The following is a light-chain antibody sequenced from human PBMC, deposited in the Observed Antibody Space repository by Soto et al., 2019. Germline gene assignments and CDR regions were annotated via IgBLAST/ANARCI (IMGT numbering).Light chain of an antibody. CDR2: DAF. Sequence: EVVLTQSPATLSLTPGERAILSCRASQSVSSKLVWYQQKPGQAPRLLIYDAFNRATGIPARFSGSGSVTDFTLTISSLEPEDFAVYYCQQRFNWPLTFGRGTKVEIK. CDR1: QSVSSK. CDR3: QQRFNWPLT. J-gene: IGKJ4*01. V-gene: IGKV3-11*01.